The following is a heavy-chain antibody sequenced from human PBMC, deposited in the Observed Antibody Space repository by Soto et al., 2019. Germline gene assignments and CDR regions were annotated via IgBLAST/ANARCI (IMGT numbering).Heavy chain of an antibody. CDR1: GGSIRNGDYY. J-gene: IGHJ4*02. V-gene: IGHV4-30-4*01. Sequence: SETLSLTCTVSGGSIRNGDYYWGWIRQPPGKGLEWIGYVYYSGTTYSHPSLNSRVSISVDTSENQFSLRLTSVTAADAAVYYCVTVNLVGAAYCFDYWGPGTLVTVSS. CDR3: VTVNLVGAAYCFDY. CDR2: VYYSGTT. D-gene: IGHD1-26*01.